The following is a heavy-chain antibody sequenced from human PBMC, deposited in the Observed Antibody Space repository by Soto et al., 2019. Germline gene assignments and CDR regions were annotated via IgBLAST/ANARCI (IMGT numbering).Heavy chain of an antibody. Sequence: QVQLVQSGAELKKPGASLKVSCKASGYTFTGYYMHWVRQAHGQWLEWMGWINPNSGGTNYAQKFQGRVTMTRDTSISKAYMELSRLRSDDTAVYYCARVPRLPAAGFDPWGQGTLVTVSP. CDR1: GYTFTGYY. CDR3: ARVPRLPAAGFDP. J-gene: IGHJ5*02. CDR2: INPNSGGT. V-gene: IGHV1-2*02.